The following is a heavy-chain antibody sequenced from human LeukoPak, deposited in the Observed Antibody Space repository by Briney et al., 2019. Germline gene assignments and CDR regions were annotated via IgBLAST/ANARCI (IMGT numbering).Heavy chain of an antibody. V-gene: IGHV3-49*04. J-gene: IGHJ4*02. CDR3: TRRYGDYNDY. CDR2: IRSKAYGGTT. D-gene: IGHD4-17*01. CDR1: GFTFGDYA. Sequence: GGSLRLSCTASGFTFGDYAMSWVRQAPGKGLEWVGFIRSKAYGGTTEYAASVKGIFTISRDDSKSIAYLQMNSLKTEDTAVYYCTRRYGDYNDYWGQGTLVTVSS.